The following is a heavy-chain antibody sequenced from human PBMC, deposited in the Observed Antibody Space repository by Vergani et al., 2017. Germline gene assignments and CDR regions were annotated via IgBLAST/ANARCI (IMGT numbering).Heavy chain of an antibody. J-gene: IGHJ5*02. Sequence: ELQLVESGGGLVQPGGSLRLSCAASGTTVSGNYMTWVPQAPGKGLQWVSHIYSGDETYYADSVKGRVTIYRDTSKNTLHLQINNLRVEDTPVYYCARGSDYGSGTYVDPWGQGTLVTVSS. CDR3: ARGSDYGSGTYVDP. CDR1: GTTVSGNY. D-gene: IGHD3-10*01. CDR2: IYSGDET. V-gene: IGHV3-66*02.